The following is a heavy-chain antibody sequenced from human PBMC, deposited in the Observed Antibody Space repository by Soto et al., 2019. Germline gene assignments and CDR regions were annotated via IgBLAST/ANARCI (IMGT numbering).Heavy chain of an antibody. V-gene: IGHV3-74*01. J-gene: IGHJ4*03. D-gene: IGHD6-19*01. Sequence: ARSMRLSCGASGFNFSNYWMDLVRQVQRNRLMCVSRTHSDASSTVYADSVQGRLTISRDNAKSRLYLHMSSLTGADTAVHDCGRTPGPSGWYDYCGKRAM. CDR2: THSDASST. CDR3: GRTPGPSGWYDY. CDR1: GFNFSNYW.